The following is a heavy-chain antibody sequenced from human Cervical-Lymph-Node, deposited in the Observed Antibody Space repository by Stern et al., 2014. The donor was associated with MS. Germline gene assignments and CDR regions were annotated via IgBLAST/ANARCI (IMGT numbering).Heavy chain of an antibody. V-gene: IGHV1-18*01. CDR2: ISAHNANT. J-gene: IGHJ4*02. Sequence: VQLVQSGAEVKKPGASVKVSCRASGYTFTSYGITWVRQAPGKGLEWMGWISAHNANTDYAQKFQGRVSRTTDTSTSTAYMELRSLKSDDTAVYFCARDSPPGVAGSHWGQGTLVTVSS. D-gene: IGHD6-19*01. CDR3: ARDSPPGVAGSH. CDR1: GYTFTSYG.